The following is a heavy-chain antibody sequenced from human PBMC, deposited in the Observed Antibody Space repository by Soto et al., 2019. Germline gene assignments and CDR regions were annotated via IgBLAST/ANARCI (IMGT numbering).Heavy chain of an antibody. V-gene: IGHV5-51*01. CDR2: IYPGDSDT. D-gene: IGHD5-18*01. J-gene: IGHJ4*02. Sequence: GESLKISCKGSGYSFTSYWIGWVRQMPGKGLEWMGIIYPGDSDTRYSPSFQGQVTISADKSISTAYLQWSSLKASDTARYYCARHGQLWLEGIDYWGQGTLVTVSS. CDR1: GYSFTSYW. CDR3: ARHGQLWLEGIDY.